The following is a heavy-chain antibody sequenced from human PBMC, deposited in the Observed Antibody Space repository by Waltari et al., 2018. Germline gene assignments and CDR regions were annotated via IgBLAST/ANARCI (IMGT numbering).Heavy chain of an antibody. V-gene: IGHV4-4*07. CDR3: AREKIAAAEYIDY. CDR2: IYTSGST. D-gene: IGHD6-13*01. J-gene: IGHJ4*02. Sequence: QVQLQESGPGLVKPSEPLSLTCTVSCGSIRSYYWSWIRQPAGKGLEWIGRIYTSGSTNYNPSLKSRVTMSVDTSKNQFSLKLSSVTAADTAVYYCAREKIAAAEYIDYWGQGTLVTVSS. CDR1: CGSIRSYY.